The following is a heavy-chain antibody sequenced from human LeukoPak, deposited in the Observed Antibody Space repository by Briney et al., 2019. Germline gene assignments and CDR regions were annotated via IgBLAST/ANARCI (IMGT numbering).Heavy chain of an antibody. CDR2: IIPIFGTA. D-gene: IGHD2-15*01. CDR1: GGTFSSYA. V-gene: IGHV1-69*13. Sequence: SVKVSCKASGGTFSSYAISWVRQAPGQGLEWMGGIIPIFGTANYAQKFQGRVTITADESTSTAYMELSSLRSEDTAVYYCARDRLRYCSGGSCYPAKNDAFDIWGQGTMVTVSS. CDR3: ARDRLRYCSGGSCYPAKNDAFDI. J-gene: IGHJ3*02.